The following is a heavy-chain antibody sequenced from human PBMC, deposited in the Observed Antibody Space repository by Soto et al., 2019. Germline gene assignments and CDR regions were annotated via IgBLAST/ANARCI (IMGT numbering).Heavy chain of an antibody. J-gene: IGHJ6*02. V-gene: IGHV1-69*13. CDR2: IIPIFGTA. Sequence: GASVKVSCKASGGTFSSYAISWVRQAPGQGLEWMGGIIPIFGTANYAQKFQGRVTITADESTSTAYMELSSLRSEDTAVYYCARGITGTHGSSYYYGMDVCGQGTTVTVYS. CDR3: ARGITGTHGSSYYYGMDV. D-gene: IGHD1-7*01. CDR1: GGTFSSYA.